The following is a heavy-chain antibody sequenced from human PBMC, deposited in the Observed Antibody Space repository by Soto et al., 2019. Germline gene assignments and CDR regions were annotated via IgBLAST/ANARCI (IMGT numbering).Heavy chain of an antibody. V-gene: IGHV5-51*01. J-gene: IGHJ5*02. CDR2: IYPDDSDT. CDR1: GYSFTNYW. D-gene: IGHD3-22*01. CDR3: ARRLHYYDSSGYYGGWFDP. Sequence: PGESLKISCKGSGYSFTNYWIGWVRQKPGKGLEWMGIIYPDDSDTRYSPSFQGQVTISVDKSISTAYLQWSSLKSSDTAIYYCARRLHYYDSSGYYGGWFDPWGQGTLVTVSS.